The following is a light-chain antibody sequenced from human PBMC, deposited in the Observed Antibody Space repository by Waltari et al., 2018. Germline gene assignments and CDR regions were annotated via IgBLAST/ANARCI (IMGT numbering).Light chain of an antibody. CDR3: CSYAGSSTL. Sequence: QSALTQPASVSGSPGQSITISCTGTSRDVGSYNLVSWYQQYPGKAPKLMIYEVNMRPSGVSMRFSGSKSGNTASLTISGLQAEDEADYYCCSYAGSSTLFGGGTKLTVL. J-gene: IGLJ3*02. CDR1: SRDVGSYNL. V-gene: IGLV2-23*02. CDR2: EVN.